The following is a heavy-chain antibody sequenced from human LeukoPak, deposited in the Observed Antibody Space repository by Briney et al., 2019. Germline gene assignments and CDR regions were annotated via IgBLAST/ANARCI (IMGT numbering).Heavy chain of an antibody. D-gene: IGHD3-3*01. V-gene: IGHV4-4*07. CDR3: AREPHDYDFWSGYYREGHFDY. Sequence: SETLSLTCTVSGGSISSYYWSWVRQPAGKGLEWIGRIYTSGSTNYNPSLKSRVTISVDTSKNQFSLKLSSVTAADTAVYYCAREPHDYDFWSGYYREGHFDYWGQGTLVTVSS. J-gene: IGHJ4*02. CDR1: GGSISSYY. CDR2: IYTSGST.